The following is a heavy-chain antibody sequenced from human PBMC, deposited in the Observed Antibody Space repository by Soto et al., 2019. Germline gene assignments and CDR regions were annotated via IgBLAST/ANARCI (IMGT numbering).Heavy chain of an antibody. J-gene: IGHJ6*02. CDR1: GYTFTSYG. D-gene: IGHD3-10*01. CDR2: ISAYNGNT. Sequence: GASVKVSCKASGYTFTSYGISWVRQAPGQGLEWMGWISAYNGNTNYAQKIQGRVTMTTDTSTSTAYMGLRSLISDDTAVYYCARADHYYYGSGSYYTIPDYGMDVWG. CDR3: ARADHYYYGSGSYYTIPDYGMDV. V-gene: IGHV1-18*04.